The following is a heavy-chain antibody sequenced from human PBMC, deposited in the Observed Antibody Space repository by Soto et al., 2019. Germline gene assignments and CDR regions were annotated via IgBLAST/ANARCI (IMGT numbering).Heavy chain of an antibody. CDR2: IYYSGST. CDR1: GGSISSGGYY. J-gene: IGHJ5*02. D-gene: IGHD3-22*01. V-gene: IGHV4-31*03. CDR3: ARTIVVVTTNWFDP. Sequence: PSETLSLTCTVSGGSISSGGYYWSWIRQHPGKGLEWIGYIYYSGSTYYNPSLKSRVTISVDTSKNQFSLKLSSVTAADTAVYYCARTIVVVTTNWFDPWGQGTLVTVSS.